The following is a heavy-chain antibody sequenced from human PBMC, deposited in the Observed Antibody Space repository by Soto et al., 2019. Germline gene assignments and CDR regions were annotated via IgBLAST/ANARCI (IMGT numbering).Heavy chain of an antibody. D-gene: IGHD3-22*01. V-gene: IGHV3-23*01. CDR1: GFTFSSYA. CDR2: ISGSGGST. CDR3: ADIYYYDSSGYSSY. Sequence: GSLRLSCAASGFTFSSYAMSWVRQAPGKGLEWVSAISGSGGSTYYADSVKGRFTISRDNSKNTLYLQMNSLRAEDTAVYYCADIYYYDSSGYSSYWGQGTLVTVSS. J-gene: IGHJ4*02.